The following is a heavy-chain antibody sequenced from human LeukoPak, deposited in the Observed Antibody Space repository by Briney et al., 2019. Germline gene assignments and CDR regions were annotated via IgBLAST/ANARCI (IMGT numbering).Heavy chain of an antibody. CDR3: ARGNSGWYNWFDP. Sequence: VASVTVSCKASGYIFNGYYIHWVRQAPGQGLEWMGWINPNSGGTNYAQKFQGRVTMTRDTSISTAYMEMSRLRYDDTAVYYCARGNSGWYNWFDPWGQGTLVTASS. CDR1: GYIFNGYY. CDR2: INPNSGGT. J-gene: IGHJ5*02. V-gene: IGHV1-2*02. D-gene: IGHD6-19*01.